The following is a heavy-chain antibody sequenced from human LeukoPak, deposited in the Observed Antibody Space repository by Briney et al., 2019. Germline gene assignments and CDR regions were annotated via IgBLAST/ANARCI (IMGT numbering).Heavy chain of an antibody. Sequence: GGSLRLSCAASGFTFSNFGMHWVRQTPGKGLECVAVISYEGSNTYYADSVKGRFTISRDNSKSTLSLQLSSLGVEDTAVYYCAKERCSASACYIFDSWGQGTLVIVSA. V-gene: IGHV3-30*18. CDR3: AKERCSASACYIFDS. CDR2: ISYEGSNT. J-gene: IGHJ4*02. D-gene: IGHD2-15*01. CDR1: GFTFSNFG.